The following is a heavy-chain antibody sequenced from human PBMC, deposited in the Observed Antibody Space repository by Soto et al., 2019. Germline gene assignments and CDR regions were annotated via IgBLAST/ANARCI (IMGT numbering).Heavy chain of an antibody. CDR1: GFTSSSYG. V-gene: IGHV3-30*18. CDR3: AKDLSIAGGLDY. Sequence: QVQLVESGGGVVQPGRSLRLSCAASGFTSSSYGMHWVRQAPGKGLEWVAVISYDGSNKYYADSVKGRFTISRDNSKNTLYLQMNSLRAEDTSVYYCAKDLSIAGGLDYWGQGTLVTVSS. CDR2: ISYDGSNK. D-gene: IGHD6-6*01. J-gene: IGHJ4*02.